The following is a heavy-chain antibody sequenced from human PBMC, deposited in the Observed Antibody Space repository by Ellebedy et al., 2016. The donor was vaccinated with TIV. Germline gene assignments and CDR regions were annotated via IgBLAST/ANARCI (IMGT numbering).Heavy chain of an antibody. CDR3: ARDRGAAADPFFDY. V-gene: IGHV3-48*02. J-gene: IGHJ4*02. D-gene: IGHD6-13*01. Sequence: GGSLRLXXAASGFTFSSYSMNWVRQAPGKGLEWVSYISSSSSTIYYADSVKGRFTISRDNAKNSLYLQMNSLRDEDTAVHYCARDRGAAADPFFDYWGQGTLVTVSS. CDR1: GFTFSSYS. CDR2: ISSSSSTI.